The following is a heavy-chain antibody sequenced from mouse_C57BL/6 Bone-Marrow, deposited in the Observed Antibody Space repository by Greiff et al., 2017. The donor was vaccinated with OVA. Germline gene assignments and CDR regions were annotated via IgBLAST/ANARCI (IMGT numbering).Heavy chain of an antibody. CDR3: ARQGYYGNPPFMDY. J-gene: IGHJ4*01. CDR2: ISSGSSTI. CDR1: GFTFSDYG. D-gene: IGHD2-1*01. Sequence: DVQLVESGGGLVKPGGSLKLSCAASGFTFSDYGMHWVRQAPEKGLEWVAYISSGSSTIYYADTVKGRFTISRDNAKNTLFLQMTSLRSEDTAMYYCARQGYYGNPPFMDYWGQGTSVTVSS. V-gene: IGHV5-17*01.